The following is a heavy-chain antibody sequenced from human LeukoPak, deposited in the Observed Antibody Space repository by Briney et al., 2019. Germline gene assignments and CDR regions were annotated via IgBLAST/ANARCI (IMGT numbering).Heavy chain of an antibody. D-gene: IGHD3-22*01. V-gene: IGHV3-11*04. CDR2: ITGGGGFK. Sequence: GGSLRLSCVGAGFPFSDFHMSWIRQAPGKGLEWVSYITGGGGFKYYADSVKGRFSISRDDSKTSVFLQMNSLRVEDTAVYYCARVRPGSSGSYYRTSWGQGTLVTVSS. CDR1: GFPFSDFH. J-gene: IGHJ4*02. CDR3: ARVRPGSSGSYYRTS.